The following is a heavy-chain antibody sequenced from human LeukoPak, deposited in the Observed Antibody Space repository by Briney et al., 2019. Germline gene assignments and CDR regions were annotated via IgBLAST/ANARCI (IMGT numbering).Heavy chain of an antibody. Sequence: TGGSLRLSCAASGFTFSSYAMTWVRQAPGKGLEWVSSISGSSRSTYYADSVKGRFTISRDNSNDTLYVQMNRLRADDTAIYYCAKGRSYIAAAGTSDYWGQGTLVTVSS. CDR2: ISGSSRST. CDR1: GFTFSSYA. CDR3: AKGRSYIAAAGTSDY. J-gene: IGHJ4*02. V-gene: IGHV3-23*01. D-gene: IGHD6-13*01.